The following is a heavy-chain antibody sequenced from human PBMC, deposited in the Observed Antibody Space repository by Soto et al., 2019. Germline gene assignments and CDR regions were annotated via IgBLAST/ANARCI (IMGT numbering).Heavy chain of an antibody. D-gene: IGHD2-15*01. Sequence: QVQLVQSGAEVKKPGASVKVSCKASGYTFSRSGISWVRQAPGQGLEWMGWINGYNGNTNYTQKMQGRITMTTDTPTGTAYMERRSLRSYDTAVYYCARMVDVPYCYYGMVVWGDGATVIVSS. CDR2: INGYNGNT. CDR1: GYTFSRSG. J-gene: IGHJ6*04. V-gene: IGHV1-18*01. CDR3: ARMVDVPYCYYGMVV.